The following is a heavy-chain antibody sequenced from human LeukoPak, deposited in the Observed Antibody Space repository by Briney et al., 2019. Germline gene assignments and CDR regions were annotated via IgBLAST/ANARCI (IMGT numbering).Heavy chain of an antibody. Sequence: ASVKVSSKASGYTFSDNYIHWVRQAPGQGLEWMGWINPDGGGTNFAQKFQGRVTMTRDTSISTAYMELSRLIFDDTAVYYCAREGHWFGAPLDPWGQGTLVTVSS. J-gene: IGHJ5*02. CDR3: AREGHWFGAPLDP. D-gene: IGHD3-10*01. CDR2: INPDGGGT. CDR1: GYTFSDNY. V-gene: IGHV1-2*02.